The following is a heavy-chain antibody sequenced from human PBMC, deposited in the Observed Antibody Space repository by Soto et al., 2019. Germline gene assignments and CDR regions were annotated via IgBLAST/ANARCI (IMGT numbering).Heavy chain of an antibody. V-gene: IGHV3-33*01. CDR3: ARDPATRGYYFDS. D-gene: IGHD3-22*01. Sequence: QVQLVESGGGVVQPGRSLRLSCVASGYTFSNYGIHWVRQAPGKGLEWVAVIWYNGSQKYYTNSVKGRFTISRDDSRSKRYLQMNSLRAEDTAVDYCARDPATRGYYFDSWGQGTLVTVSS. CDR2: IWYNGSQK. J-gene: IGHJ4*02. CDR1: GYTFSNYG.